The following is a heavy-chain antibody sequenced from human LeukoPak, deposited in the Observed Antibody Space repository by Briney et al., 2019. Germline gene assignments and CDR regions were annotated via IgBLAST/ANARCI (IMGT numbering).Heavy chain of an antibody. CDR2: ISAHNGNT. Sequence: ASVKVSCKSSVYSFTNYGILWVRQTPGQGLQWMGWISAHNGNTNYAQKLQGRVTLTTDTSTSTVYMELRSLTSDDPAVYYCARAETTLLLNYWGQGTLVTVSS. CDR3: ARAETTLLLNY. J-gene: IGHJ4*02. D-gene: IGHD4-11*01. V-gene: IGHV1-18*01. CDR1: VYSFTNYG.